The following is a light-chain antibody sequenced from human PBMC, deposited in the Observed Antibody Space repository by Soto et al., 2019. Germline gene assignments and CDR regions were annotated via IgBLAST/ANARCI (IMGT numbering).Light chain of an antibody. J-gene: IGKJ4*01. V-gene: IGKV3-11*01. CDR2: DAS. CDR1: QSVCSY. Sequence: IVLTQSPATLSLSPGDRAALSCRASQSVCSYLAWYQQKPGQAPRLLIYDASNRATGIPARFSGSGSGTDCTLTISSLEHDDFAVDYCQQRSDWPCTFGGGTKVQIK. CDR3: QQRSDWPCT.